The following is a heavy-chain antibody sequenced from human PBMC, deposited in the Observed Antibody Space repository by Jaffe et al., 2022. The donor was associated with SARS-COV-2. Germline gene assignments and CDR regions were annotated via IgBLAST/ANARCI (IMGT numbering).Heavy chain of an antibody. J-gene: IGHJ5*02. CDR3: ARHFNRGGWSP. CDR1: GYSFNSNW. Sequence: EEQLVQSGAEVKKPGESLKISCKASGYSFNSNWIAWVRQMPGKGLEWMGIIFPADSDTRYSPSFQGQVTISVDKSITTAYLQWSSLKASDTAMYYCARHFNRGGWSPWGQGTLVTVSS. CDR2: IFPADSDT. D-gene: IGHD3-16*01. V-gene: IGHV5-51*01.